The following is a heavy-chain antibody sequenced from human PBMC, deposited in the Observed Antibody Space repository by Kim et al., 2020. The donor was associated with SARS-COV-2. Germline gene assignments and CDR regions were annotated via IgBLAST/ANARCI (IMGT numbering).Heavy chain of an antibody. CDR3: ARGLVGLSWFDP. V-gene: IGHV1-69*13. CDR2: IIPIFGTA. Sequence: SVKVSCKASGGTFSSYAISWVRQAPGQGLEWMGGIIPIFGTANYAQKFQGRVTITADESTSTAYMELSSLRSEDTAVYYCARGLVGLSWFDPWGQGTLVTVSS. J-gene: IGHJ5*02. CDR1: GGTFSSYA.